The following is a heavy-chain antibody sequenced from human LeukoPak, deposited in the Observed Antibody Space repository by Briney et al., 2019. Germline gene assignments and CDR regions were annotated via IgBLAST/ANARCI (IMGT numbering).Heavy chain of an antibody. Sequence: ASVKVSCKASGYTFTGYYMHWVRQAPGQGLEWMGWINPNSGGTNYAQKFQGRVTMTRDTSISTAYMELSRLRSDDTAVYYCARAPIVVVPAAMDWFDPWGQGTLVTVSS. D-gene: IGHD2-2*01. J-gene: IGHJ5*02. CDR3: ARAPIVVVPAAMDWFDP. V-gene: IGHV1-2*02. CDR2: INPNSGGT. CDR1: GYTFTGYY.